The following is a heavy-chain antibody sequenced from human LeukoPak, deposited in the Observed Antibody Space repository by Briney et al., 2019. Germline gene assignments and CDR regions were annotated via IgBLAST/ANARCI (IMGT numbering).Heavy chain of an antibody. D-gene: IGHD6-19*01. CDR2: IDTDGSTT. Sequence: GGSLRLSCAASRFTFSNYWMHWVRQAPGKGLVWVSRIDTDGSTTRYADSVKGRFTISRDNAENTLYLQMDSLRAEDTAEYYCAKDSNGWYQRGSNYFDYWGQGTLVTVSS. CDR3: AKDSNGWYQRGSNYFDY. CDR1: RFTFSNYW. J-gene: IGHJ4*02. V-gene: IGHV3-74*01.